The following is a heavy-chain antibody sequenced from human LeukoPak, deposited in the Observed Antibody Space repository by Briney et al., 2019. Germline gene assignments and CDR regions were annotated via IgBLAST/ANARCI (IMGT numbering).Heavy chain of an antibody. CDR3: ARAIVVPAAIGGGWFDP. Sequence: ASVKVSCKASGYTFTGYYMHWVRRAPGQGLEWMGWINPNSGGTNYAQKFQGRVTMTRDTSISTAYMELSRLRSDDTAVYYCARAIVVPAAIGGGWFDPWGQGTLVTVSS. D-gene: IGHD2-2*02. V-gene: IGHV1-2*02. CDR2: INPNSGGT. CDR1: GYTFTGYY. J-gene: IGHJ5*02.